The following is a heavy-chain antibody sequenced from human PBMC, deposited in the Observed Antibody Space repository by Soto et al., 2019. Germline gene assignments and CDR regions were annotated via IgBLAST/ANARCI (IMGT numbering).Heavy chain of an antibody. V-gene: IGHV1-8*01. J-gene: IGHJ5*02. Sequence: QVQLVQSGAEVKKPGASVKVSCKASGYTFTSYDINWVRQATRQGLEWMGWMNPNSGNTGYAQKFQGRVTMTRNTSISTAYMELSSLRSEDTAVYYCARMRCSGGSCYLTRFDPWGQGTLVTVSS. CDR3: ARMRCSGGSCYLTRFDP. CDR2: MNPNSGNT. D-gene: IGHD2-15*01. CDR1: GYTFTSYD.